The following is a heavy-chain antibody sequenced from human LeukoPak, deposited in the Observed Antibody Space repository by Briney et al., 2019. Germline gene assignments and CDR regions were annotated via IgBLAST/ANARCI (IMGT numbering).Heavy chain of an antibody. J-gene: IGHJ4*02. Sequence: GGSLRLSCTVSGFTLSSYEMTWFRQAPGKGLEWVSSIGYGGSDTHYADSVKGRFTVSRDNSKNTLYLQLNSLRADDTAVYYCTGNSGWYGVSWGQGTLVSVSS. D-gene: IGHD6-19*01. CDR2: IGYGGSDT. CDR3: TGNSGWYGVS. CDR1: GFTLSSYE. V-gene: IGHV3-23*01.